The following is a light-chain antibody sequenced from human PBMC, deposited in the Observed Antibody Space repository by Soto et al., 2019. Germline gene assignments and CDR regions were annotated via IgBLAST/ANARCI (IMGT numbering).Light chain of an antibody. CDR2: EVS. V-gene: IGLV2-8*01. Sequence: QSVLTQPPSASGSPGQSVTISCTGTSSDVGGYNYVSWYQQHPGKAPKVMMYEVSKRPSGVPDRFSGSKSGNTASLTVSGLQAEDEADYYCSSYGGTNSLKVFGGGTKHTVL. CDR3: SSYGGTNSLKV. J-gene: IGLJ2*01. CDR1: SSDVGGYNY.